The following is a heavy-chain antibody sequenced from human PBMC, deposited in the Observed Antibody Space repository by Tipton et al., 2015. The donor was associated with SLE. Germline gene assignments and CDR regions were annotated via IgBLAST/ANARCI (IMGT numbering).Heavy chain of an antibody. Sequence: TLSLTCTVFGGSISSNYWSWIRQPPGKGLEWIGYIHHSGSTNYNPSLKSRVTISVDTSKNQFSLKLSSVTAADTAVYYCAGRGDLVVVTAYLDYWGQGTLVTVSS. J-gene: IGHJ4*02. D-gene: IGHD2-21*02. V-gene: IGHV4-59*12. CDR1: GGSISSNY. CDR2: IHHSGST. CDR3: AGRGDLVVVTAYLDY.